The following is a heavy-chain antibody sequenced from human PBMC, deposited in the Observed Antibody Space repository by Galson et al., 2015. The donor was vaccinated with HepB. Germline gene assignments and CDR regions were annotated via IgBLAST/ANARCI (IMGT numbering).Heavy chain of an antibody. V-gene: IGHV1-58*01. CDR1: GFTFTSSA. Sequence: SVKVSCKAAGFTFTSSAVQWVRQARGQRLEWIGWIVVGSGNTNYAQKFQERVTITRDMSTSTAYMELSSLKSEDTSVYYCAAPSYSSGWDLDYWGQGTLVTVSS. J-gene: IGHJ4*02. D-gene: IGHD6-19*01. CDR3: AAPSYSSGWDLDY. CDR2: IVVGSGNT.